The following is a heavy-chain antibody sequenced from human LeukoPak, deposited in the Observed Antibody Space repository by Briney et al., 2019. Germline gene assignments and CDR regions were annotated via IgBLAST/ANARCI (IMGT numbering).Heavy chain of an antibody. Sequence: ASVTVSCTASGYTFISYQMHWVRQAPGQGLEWMGRINPSGGSTSYAQKFQGRVTMTRDTTTSTVYMELSSLGSEDTAVYYCARGLDVDYDSSGYYSLDYWGQGTLVTVSS. CDR2: INPSGGST. D-gene: IGHD3-22*01. J-gene: IGHJ4*02. V-gene: IGHV1-46*01. CDR3: ARGLDVDYDSSGYYSLDY. CDR1: GYTFISYQ.